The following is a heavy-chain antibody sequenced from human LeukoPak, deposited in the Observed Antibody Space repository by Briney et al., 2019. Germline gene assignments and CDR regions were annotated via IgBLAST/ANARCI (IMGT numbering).Heavy chain of an antibody. D-gene: IGHD3-10*01. CDR3: RDADAPLPLRGPYFDY. Sequence: GGSLRLSCAASGFSFHNSGMSWVRQAPGKGLEWVSAISGSGATTYYADSVKGRFTISKDNSRNRLYLQLNSLRVGETPCYFFRDADAPLPLRGPYFDYWGQGTLVTVSS. V-gene: IGHV3-23*01. CDR1: GFSFHNSG. CDR2: ISGSGATT. J-gene: IGHJ4*02.